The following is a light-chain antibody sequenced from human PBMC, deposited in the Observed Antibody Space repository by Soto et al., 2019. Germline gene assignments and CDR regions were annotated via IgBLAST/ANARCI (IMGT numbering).Light chain of an antibody. J-gene: IGKJ2*01. V-gene: IGKV1-5*01. CDR3: QQFNTYSYT. CDR1: QSVRNW. CDR2: DAS. Sequence: DIQMTQSPSTLSASVGDRVTITCRASQSVRNWLAWYQQKPGKAPKLLIYDASNLESGVPSRFSGSGFGTEFTLTISSLQPDDFATYYCQQFNTYSYTFGQGTRVEIK.